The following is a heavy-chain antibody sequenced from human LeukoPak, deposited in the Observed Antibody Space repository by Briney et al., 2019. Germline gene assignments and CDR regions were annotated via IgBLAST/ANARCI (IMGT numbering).Heavy chain of an antibody. CDR3: TAGTGRSDFDY. CDR1: GFTFSNAW. D-gene: IGHD3/OR15-3a*01. J-gene: IGHJ4*02. Sequence: YPGGSLRLSCAASGFTFSNAWMSCVRQAPGKGRECVGRIKRKGDDGTIDYAAPVKGKLTISRDDSKNTLYLQMNSLKSEDTAVYYCTAGTGRSDFDYWGQGTLVTVSS. V-gene: IGHV3-15*01. CDR2: IKRKGDDGTI.